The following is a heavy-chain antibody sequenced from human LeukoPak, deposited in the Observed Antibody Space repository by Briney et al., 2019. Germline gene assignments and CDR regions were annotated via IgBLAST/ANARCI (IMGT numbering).Heavy chain of an antibody. CDR2: ISAYNGNT. J-gene: IGHJ4*02. D-gene: IGHD3-22*01. CDR3: ARDRISYYYDSSGHKRYLPFDY. V-gene: IGHV1-18*01. CDR1: GYTFTSYG. Sequence: GASVKVSCKASGYTFTSYGISWVRQAPGQGLEWMGWISAYNGNTNYAQKLQGRVTMTTDTSTSTAYMELRSLRSDDTAVYYCARDRISYYYDSSGHKRYLPFDYWGQGTLVTVSS.